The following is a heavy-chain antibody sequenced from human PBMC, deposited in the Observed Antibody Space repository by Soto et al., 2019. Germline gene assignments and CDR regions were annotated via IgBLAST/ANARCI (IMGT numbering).Heavy chain of an antibody. Sequence: GGSLRLSCAASGFTFSSYTLSWVRQAPGKGLEWVSSISSTTSYIFYADSVKGRFTVSRDNAKSSLYLQMDSLRAEDTAVYYCTRVLIAAAGRGPDYWGEGTLATVTS. V-gene: IGHV3-21*06. D-gene: IGHD6-13*01. J-gene: IGHJ4*02. CDR3: TRVLIAAAGRGPDY. CDR2: ISSTTSYI. CDR1: GFTFSSYT.